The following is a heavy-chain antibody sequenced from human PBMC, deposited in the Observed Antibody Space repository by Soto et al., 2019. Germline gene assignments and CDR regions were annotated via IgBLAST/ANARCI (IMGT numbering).Heavy chain of an antibody. V-gene: IGHV3-23*01. Sequence: QAGGSLRLSCAASGFTFSSYAMSWVRQAPGKGLEWVSAISGSGGSTYYADSVKGRFTISRDNSKNTLYLQMNSLRAEDTAVYYCARIIAAAGPFDYWGQGTLVTVSS. J-gene: IGHJ4*02. CDR3: ARIIAAAGPFDY. D-gene: IGHD6-13*01. CDR1: GFTFSSYA. CDR2: ISGSGGST.